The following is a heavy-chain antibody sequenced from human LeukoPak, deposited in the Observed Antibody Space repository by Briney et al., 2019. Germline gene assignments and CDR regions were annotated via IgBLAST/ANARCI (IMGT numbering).Heavy chain of an antibody. J-gene: IGHJ4*02. Sequence: EASVKVSCRASGYTFTSYGISWVRQAPGQGLEWMGWISAYNGNTNYAQKLQGRVTMTTDTSTSTAYMELRSLRSDDTAVYYCARDDHTAPYDYWGQGTLVTVSS. D-gene: IGHD5-18*01. CDR2: ISAYNGNT. V-gene: IGHV1-18*01. CDR3: ARDDHTAPYDY. CDR1: GYTFTSYG.